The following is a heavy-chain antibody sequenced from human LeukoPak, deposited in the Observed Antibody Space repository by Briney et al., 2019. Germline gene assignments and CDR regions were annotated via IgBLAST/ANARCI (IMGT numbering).Heavy chain of an antibody. J-gene: IGHJ4*02. Sequence: GGSLRLSCAASGFTFSSYAMHWVRQAPGKGLEWVAVISYDGSNKYYADSVKGRFTISRDNSKNTLYLQMNSLRAEDTAVYYCAKDLAAAAGTPADYWGQGTLVTVSS. D-gene: IGHD6-13*01. CDR1: GFTFSSYA. CDR2: ISYDGSNK. V-gene: IGHV3-30-3*01. CDR3: AKDLAAAAGTPADY.